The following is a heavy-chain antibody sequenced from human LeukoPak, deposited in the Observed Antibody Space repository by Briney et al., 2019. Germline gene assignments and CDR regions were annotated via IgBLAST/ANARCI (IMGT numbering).Heavy chain of an antibody. CDR3: AKFRYGSGSLYYYYYMDV. Sequence: QSGGSLRLSCAASGFTFSSYAMSWVRQAPGKGLEWVSTISGSGGTTYYADSVKGRFSISRDNSKNTLYLHMNSLRAEDTAVYYCAKFRYGSGSLYYYYYMDVWGKGTTVTISS. J-gene: IGHJ6*03. CDR2: ISGSGGTT. D-gene: IGHD3-10*01. V-gene: IGHV3-23*01. CDR1: GFTFSSYA.